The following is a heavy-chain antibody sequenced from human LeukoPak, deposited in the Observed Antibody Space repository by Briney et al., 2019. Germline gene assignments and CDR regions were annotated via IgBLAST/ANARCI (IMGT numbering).Heavy chain of an antibody. CDR2: IYSGGNT. J-gene: IGHJ4*02. CDR3: ARRYCGSFHDY. V-gene: IGHV3-53*01. Sequence: AGGSLRLSCAASVFTLSSNYLSWARQAPGKGLEWVSVIYSGGNTYYADSVKGRFTISRDNSKNTLYLQMNSLRAEDTAVYFCARRYCGSFHDYWGQGTLVTVSS. D-gene: IGHD1-26*01. CDR1: VFTLSSNY.